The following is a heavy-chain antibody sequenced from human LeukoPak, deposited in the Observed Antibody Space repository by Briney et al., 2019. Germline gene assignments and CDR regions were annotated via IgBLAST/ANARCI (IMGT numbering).Heavy chain of an antibody. CDR1: GYSISSGYY. D-gene: IGHD3-10*01. CDR3: ARRSTMVGRGFDY. CDR2: INHSGST. J-gene: IGHJ4*02. V-gene: IGHV4-38-2*01. Sequence: SETLSLTXAVSGYSISSGYYWGWIRQPPGKGLEWIGEINHSGSTNYNPSLKSRVTISVDTSKNQFSLKLSSVTAADTAVYYCARRSTMVGRGFDYWGQGTLVTVSS.